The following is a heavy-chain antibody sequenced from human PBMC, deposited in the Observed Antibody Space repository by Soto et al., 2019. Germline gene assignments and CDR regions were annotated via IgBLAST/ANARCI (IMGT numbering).Heavy chain of an antibody. CDR3: AKDLMGPGRAYGMDV. CDR2: ISYDGSNK. Sequence: QVPLVESGGGVVQPGRSLRLSCAASGFTFSSYGMHWVRQAPGKGLEWVAVISYDGSNKYYADSVKGRFTISRDNSKNALYLQMNSLRAEDTAVYYGAKDLMGPGRAYGMDVWGQGTTVTVSS. CDR1: GFTFSSYG. V-gene: IGHV3-30*18. J-gene: IGHJ6*02. D-gene: IGHD3-16*01.